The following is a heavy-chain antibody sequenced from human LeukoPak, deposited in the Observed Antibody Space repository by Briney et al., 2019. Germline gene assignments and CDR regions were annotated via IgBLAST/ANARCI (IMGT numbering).Heavy chain of an antibody. CDR3: ATTDIVATISYFDY. CDR2: ISGSGGST. CDR1: GFTFSSYV. Sequence: GGSLRLSCAASGFTFSSYVMSWVRQAPGKGLEWVSAISGSGGSTYYADSVKGRFTISRDNSKNTLYLQMNSLRAEDTAVCYCATTDIVATISYFDYWGQGTLVTVSS. V-gene: IGHV3-23*01. D-gene: IGHD5-12*01. J-gene: IGHJ4*02.